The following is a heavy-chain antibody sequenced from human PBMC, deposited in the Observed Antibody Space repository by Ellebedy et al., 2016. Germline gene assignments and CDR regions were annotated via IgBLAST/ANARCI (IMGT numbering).Heavy chain of an antibody. V-gene: IGHV1-18*01. J-gene: IGHJ4*02. D-gene: IGHD3-10*01. CDR2: ISTYNRNT. Sequence: ASVKVSXKASGYTFPNSGFNWVRQAPGQGLEWMGWISTYNRNTNYAQKFQGRVSMTTDSSTHTAYMDLRSLRSDDTAMYYCAKTSGWGYGENWGQGTLVTVSS. CDR1: GYTFPNSG. CDR3: AKTSGWGYGEN.